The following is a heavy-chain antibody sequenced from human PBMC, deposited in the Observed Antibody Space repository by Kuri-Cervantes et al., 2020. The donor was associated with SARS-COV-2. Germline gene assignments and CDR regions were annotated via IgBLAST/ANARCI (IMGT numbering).Heavy chain of an antibody. CDR1: GGSFINTDHY. CDR3: ARVENFRGTNKYYPFFHY. V-gene: IGHV4-30-4*01. J-gene: IGHJ4*02. D-gene: IGHD3-16*01. CDR2: IYYSGGT. Sequence: LRLSCTVSGGSFINTDHYWTWIRQPPGKGLEWIGHIYYSGGTFYNPSLQSRILMSIDTSKNQFSLKLSSVTAAGTAVYYCARVENFRGTNKYYPFFHYWGQGTPVTVSS.